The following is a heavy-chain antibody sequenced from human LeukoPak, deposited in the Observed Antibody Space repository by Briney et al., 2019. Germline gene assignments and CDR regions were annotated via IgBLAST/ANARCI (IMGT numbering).Heavy chain of an antibody. V-gene: IGHV3-13*01. Sequence: GGSLRLSCAASGFTFSSYDMHWVRQATGKGLEWVSAIGTAGDTYYPGSVKGRFTISRENAKNSLYLQMNSLRAGDTAVYYCARSYSSDWKRREGVWFDPWGQGTLVTVSS. CDR3: ARSYSSDWKRREGVWFDP. CDR1: GFTFSSYD. D-gene: IGHD6-19*01. CDR2: IGTAGDT. J-gene: IGHJ5*02.